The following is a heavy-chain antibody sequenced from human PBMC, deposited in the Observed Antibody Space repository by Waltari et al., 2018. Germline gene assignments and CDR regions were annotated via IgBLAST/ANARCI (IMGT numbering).Heavy chain of an antibody. CDR2: IRISSRTI. Sequence: EVQLVESGGGLVQPGGSLRLSCAASGFTFSSYSMNWVRQAPGKGLEWVSYIRISSRTIYYADSVKGRFTISRDNVKNSLYLQMNSLRAEDTAVYYCARGHMVLDAFDIWGQGTMVTVSS. CDR3: ARGHMVLDAFDI. V-gene: IGHV3-48*01. J-gene: IGHJ3*02. D-gene: IGHD3-10*01. CDR1: GFTFSSYS.